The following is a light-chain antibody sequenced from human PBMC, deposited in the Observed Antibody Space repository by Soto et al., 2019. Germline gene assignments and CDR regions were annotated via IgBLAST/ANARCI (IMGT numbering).Light chain of an antibody. Sequence: DIQMTQSPSSLSASVGDRVTITCQASQDISNYLNWYQQKPGKAPELLIFDASNLKSGVSSRFSGSGSGTEFTLTISRLQPDDVATYYCLQYSSHSWTFGQGTKVEIK. J-gene: IGKJ1*01. V-gene: IGKV1-33*01. CDR1: QDISNY. CDR2: DAS. CDR3: LQYSSHSWT.